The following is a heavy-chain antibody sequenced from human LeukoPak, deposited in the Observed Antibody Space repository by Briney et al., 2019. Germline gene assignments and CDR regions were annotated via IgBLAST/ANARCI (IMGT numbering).Heavy chain of an antibody. CDR3: ARGNVGAIAAPLGV. CDR2: MNPNSGNT. CDR1: GYTFTSYD. V-gene: IGHV1-8*03. Sequence: ASVKVSCKASGYTFTSYDINWVRQATGQGLEWIGWMNPNSGNTGYTQKFQGRVTITRNTSISTAYMELSSLRSEDTAVYYCARGNVGAIAAPLGVWGKGTTVTVSS. J-gene: IGHJ6*04. D-gene: IGHD6-13*01.